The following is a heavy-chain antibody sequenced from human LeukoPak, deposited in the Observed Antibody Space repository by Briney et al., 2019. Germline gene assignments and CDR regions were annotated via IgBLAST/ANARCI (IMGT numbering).Heavy chain of an antibody. D-gene: IGHD3-10*01. CDR3: ANKAMARGVIIDY. Sequence: GGSLRLSCAASGFTFSSYAMGWVRQAPGKGLEWVSAISGSGGSTYYADSVKGRFTISRDNSKNTLYLQMNSLRAEDTAVHYCANKAMARGVIIDYWGQGTLVTVSS. CDR2: ISGSGGST. J-gene: IGHJ4*02. CDR1: GFTFSSYA. V-gene: IGHV3-23*01.